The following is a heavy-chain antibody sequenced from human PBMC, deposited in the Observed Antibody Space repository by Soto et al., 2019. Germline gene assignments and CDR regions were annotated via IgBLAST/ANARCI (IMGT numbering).Heavy chain of an antibody. V-gene: IGHV1-69*06. CDR1: GGTFSTYS. CDR3: ASSSGNNYGVGTNYYFDY. J-gene: IGHJ4*02. CDR2: IIPIFGTA. D-gene: IGHD1-26*01. Sequence: QVQLVQSGAEVRKPGSSGKVSGKTSGGTFSTYSIFWGRQAPGEGLEGMGGIIPIFGTANYAQKFQDRVTITADKSTNTAFMELSSLKSEDTAMYYCASSSGNNYGVGTNYYFDYWGQGTLVTVSS.